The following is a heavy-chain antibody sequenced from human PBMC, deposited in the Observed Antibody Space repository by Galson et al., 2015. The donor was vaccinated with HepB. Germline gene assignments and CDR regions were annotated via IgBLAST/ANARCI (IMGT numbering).Heavy chain of an antibody. Sequence: SLRLSCAASGFTFSSYWMSWVRQAPGKGLEWVANIKQDGSEKYYVDSVKGRLTISRDNAKNSLYLQMNSLRAEDTAVYYCARGGSAMVRGVISLYYYGMDVWGQGTTVTVSS. V-gene: IGHV3-7*03. CDR2: IKQDGSEK. D-gene: IGHD3-10*01. J-gene: IGHJ6*02. CDR3: ARGGSAMVRGVISLYYYGMDV. CDR1: GFTFSSYW.